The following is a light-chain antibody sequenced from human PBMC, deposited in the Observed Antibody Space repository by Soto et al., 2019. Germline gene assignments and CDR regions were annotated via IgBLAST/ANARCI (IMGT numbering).Light chain of an antibody. CDR3: VHFDNLPLYT. CDR1: QSVTSRS. V-gene: IGKV3-20*01. Sequence: EIVLTQSPGTLSLSPGERATLSCRASQSVTSRSLAWYQHRPGQAPRLLIYGASSRATGIPDRFSGSGSGTDFSLTVSRLQAEDFAVDYCVHFDNLPLYTFGQGTKLEIK. CDR2: GAS. J-gene: IGKJ2*01.